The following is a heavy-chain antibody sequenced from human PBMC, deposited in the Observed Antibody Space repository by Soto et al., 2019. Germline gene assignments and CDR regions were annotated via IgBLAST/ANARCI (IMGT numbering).Heavy chain of an antibody. D-gene: IGHD2-15*01. J-gene: IGHJ4*02. CDR1: GFTFSNYW. CDR2: INSDGSRI. CDR3: VRTSLVVAVATREDF. Sequence: EVQLVESGGGLVQPGESLRLSCAASGFTFSNYWMHWVRQAPGKGLVWVSRINSDGSRITYADFVKGRFTISRDNAKNTVYLPMHSLTAEDTAVYYCVRTSLVVAVATREDFWGQGTLVTVSS. V-gene: IGHV3-74*01.